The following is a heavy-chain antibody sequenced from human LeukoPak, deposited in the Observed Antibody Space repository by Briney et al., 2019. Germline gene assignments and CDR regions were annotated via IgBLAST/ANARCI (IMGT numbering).Heavy chain of an antibody. D-gene: IGHD3-22*01. Sequence: SETLSLTCTVSGGSISSYYWSWIRQPPGKGLEWIACISYSGSTKYNPSLKSRVTISVDTSKNQLSLKLSSVTAADTAVYYCARGGYYYDSSGYWGAFDIWGQGTMVTVSS. J-gene: IGHJ3*02. V-gene: IGHV4-59*01. CDR3: ARGGYYYDSSGYWGAFDI. CDR2: ISYSGST. CDR1: GGSISSYY.